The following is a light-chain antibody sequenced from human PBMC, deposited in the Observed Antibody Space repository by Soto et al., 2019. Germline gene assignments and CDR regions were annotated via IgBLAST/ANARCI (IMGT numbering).Light chain of an antibody. CDR1: QSFTTW. J-gene: IGKJ1*01. V-gene: IGKV1-5*01. CDR2: DVS. Sequence: DIQMTQSPSTVSAYVGDSVTITCRASQSFTTWLAGYQQRPGKAPKLLIYDVSSLQSWVPSRFSGSGSGTEFTLTISSLQPDDFATFYCQHYKMYSPWTFGQGTKVEIK. CDR3: QHYKMYSPWT.